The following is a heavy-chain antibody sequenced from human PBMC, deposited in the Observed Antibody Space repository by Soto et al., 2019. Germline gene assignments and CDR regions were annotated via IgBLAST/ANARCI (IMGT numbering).Heavy chain of an antibody. Sequence: EVQLVESGGGLVRPGGSLRLSCAVSGFTVSTNYMSWVRQAPGKGLASVSIIYSDGSTYYADSVKGRFTTSRDRARNTLYLQMDNLRADDTAVYHCARDSSYYGSGRGVLDYWGPGALVTVSS. CDR2: IYSDGST. J-gene: IGHJ4*02. D-gene: IGHD3-10*01. CDR1: GFTVSTNY. CDR3: ARDSSYYGSGRGVLDY. V-gene: IGHV3-66*01.